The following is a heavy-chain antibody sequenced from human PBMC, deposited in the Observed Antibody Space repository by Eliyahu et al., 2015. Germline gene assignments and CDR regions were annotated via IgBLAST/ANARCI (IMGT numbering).Heavy chain of an antibody. CDR1: GFXFIGXS. CDR3: AKDPQHDYGEPKGWYFDL. J-gene: IGHJ2*01. CDR2: ISGSGGST. D-gene: IGHD4-17*01. V-gene: IGHV3-23*01. Sequence: EVQLLESGGGLVQPGGSLRLSCXASGFXFIGXSMGWVPPAPGXGLGWVSXISGSGGSTYYADXVKGRFTISRDNSKNTLYLQMNSLRAEDTAVYYCAKDPQHDYGEPKGWYFDLWGRGTLVTVSS.